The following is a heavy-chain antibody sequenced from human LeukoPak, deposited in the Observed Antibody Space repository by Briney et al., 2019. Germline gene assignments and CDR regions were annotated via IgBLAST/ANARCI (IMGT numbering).Heavy chain of an antibody. CDR2: ISGSGGST. CDR1: GFTFDDYA. V-gene: IGHV3-23*01. CDR3: AKQLGYCSDGSCYFPY. D-gene: IGHD2-15*01. J-gene: IGHJ4*02. Sequence: GGSLRLSCAASGFTFDDYAMHWVRQAPGKGLEWVSAISGSGGSTYYADSVQGRFTISRDNSKSTLCLQMNSLRAEDTAVYYCAKQLGYCSDGSCYFPYWGQGTLVTVSS.